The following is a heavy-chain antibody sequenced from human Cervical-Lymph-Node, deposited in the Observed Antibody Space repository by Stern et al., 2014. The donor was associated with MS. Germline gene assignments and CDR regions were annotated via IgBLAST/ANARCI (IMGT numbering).Heavy chain of an antibody. CDR3: ARGHYYGMDV. CDR1: GFIFSGFW. J-gene: IGHJ6*02. V-gene: IGHV3-74*02. CDR2: INSYGSST. Sequence: EVQLVESGGGLVQPGGSLRLSCAASGFIFSGFWMPWVRQAPGKGLVWVSHINSYGSSTTYVDSVKGRFTISRDNAKNTLYLQMNSLRAEDTAVYYCARGHYYGMDVWGQGTTVTVSS.